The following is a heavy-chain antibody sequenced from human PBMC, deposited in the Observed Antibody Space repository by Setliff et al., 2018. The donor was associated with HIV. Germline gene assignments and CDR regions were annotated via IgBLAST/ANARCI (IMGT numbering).Heavy chain of an antibody. D-gene: IGHD6-19*01. CDR2: MYYSGNT. CDR3: ATQRSFQRAFEAVAGSFDP. V-gene: IGHV4-39*01. CDR1: GGYVSSKSYY. J-gene: IGHJ5*02. Sequence: TLSLTCNVSGGYVSSKSYYWAWIRQPPGKGPEWIGTMYYSGNTYYSPSLKSRVTITADSSKNQLSLKLTSVTAADTAVYYCATQRSFQRAFEAVAGSFDPWGQGILVTVSS.